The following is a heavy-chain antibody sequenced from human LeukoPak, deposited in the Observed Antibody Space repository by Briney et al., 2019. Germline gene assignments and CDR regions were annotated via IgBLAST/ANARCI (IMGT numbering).Heavy chain of an antibody. V-gene: IGHV4-39*07. CDR1: GGSISSGTYY. CDR2: IYYSATP. J-gene: IGHJ4*02. CDR3: ARVVSDYGDYVAPYYFDY. Sequence: SETLSLTCAVSGGSISSGTYYWGRIRQPPGKGLEWIGTIYYSATPYYNPSLESRVTISVDRSKNQFSLKLSSVTAADTAVYYCARVVSDYGDYVAPYYFDYWGQGTLVTVSS. D-gene: IGHD4-17*01.